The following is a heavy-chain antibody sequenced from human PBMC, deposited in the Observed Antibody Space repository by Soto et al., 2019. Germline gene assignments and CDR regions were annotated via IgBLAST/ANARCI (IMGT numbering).Heavy chain of an antibody. CDR1: GFTFSSYA. D-gene: IGHD3-10*01. J-gene: IGHJ3*02. CDR3: AGPTIQPHAAGDWEITFFRGGQPDVFAI. Sequence: PGGSLRLSCEASGFTFSSYAMSWVRQAPGKGLEWVSAISGSADSTYYADSVKGRFTISRDNSKNTLYLQMSSLRAEDTAVYYCAGPTIQPHAAGDWEITFFRGGQPDVFAIWGQGTMVTVSS. V-gene: IGHV3-23*01. CDR2: ISGSADST.